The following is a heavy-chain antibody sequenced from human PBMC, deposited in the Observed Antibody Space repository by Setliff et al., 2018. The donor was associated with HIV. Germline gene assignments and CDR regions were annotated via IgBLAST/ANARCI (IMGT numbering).Heavy chain of an antibody. CDR3: ARDGGGSGWSLGEFDF. Sequence: PSETLSLTCTGSGGSIRTGNYYWNWIRQPAGKGLEWIGHIHTTGSITYNPSLRSRVTISLDTSKNQVSLSLASVTAADTAVYYCARDGGGSGWSLGEFDFWGQGTLVTVSS. V-gene: IGHV4-61*09. CDR2: IHTTGSI. D-gene: IGHD6-19*01. CDR1: GGSIRTGNYY. J-gene: IGHJ4*02.